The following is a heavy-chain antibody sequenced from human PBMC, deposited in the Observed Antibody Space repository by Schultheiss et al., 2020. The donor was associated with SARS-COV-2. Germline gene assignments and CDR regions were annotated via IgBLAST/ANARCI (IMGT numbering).Heavy chain of an antibody. CDR1: GGSISSGGYY. D-gene: IGHD3-22*01. J-gene: IGHJ4*02. CDR2: IYYSGST. V-gene: IGHV4-61*08. CDR3: ARGTHYDSSGYYYYFDY. Sequence: SETLSLTCTVSGGSISSGGYYWSWIRQPPGKGLEWIGYIYYSGSTNYNPSLKSRVTISVDTSKNQFSLKLSSVTAADTAVYYCARGTHYDSSGYYYYFDYWGQGTLVTVSS.